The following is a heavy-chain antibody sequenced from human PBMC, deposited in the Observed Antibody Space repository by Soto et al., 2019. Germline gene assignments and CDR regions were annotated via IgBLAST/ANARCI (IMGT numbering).Heavy chain of an antibody. CDR3: ARDLGSKYQLLLYTYYYYMDV. J-gene: IGHJ6*03. CDR1: GDSVSSNSAA. D-gene: IGHD2-2*01. Sequence: SQTLSLTCAISGDSVSSNSAAWNWIRQSPSRGLEWLGRTYYRSKWYNDYAVSVKSRTTINPDTSKNQFSLQLNSVTPEDTAVYYCARDLGSKYQLLLYTYYYYMDVLGKGTTVTVSS. CDR2: TYYRSKWYN. V-gene: IGHV6-1*01.